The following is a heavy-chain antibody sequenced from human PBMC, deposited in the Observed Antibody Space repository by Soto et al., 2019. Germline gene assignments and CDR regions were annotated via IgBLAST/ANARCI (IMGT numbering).Heavy chain of an antibody. J-gene: IGHJ6*02. D-gene: IGHD5-12*01. CDR1: GGSISSYD. CDR2: IYYSGST. Sequence: SEILCVRCSVSGGSISSYDWSWIRQPPGKGLEWIGYIYYSGSTNYNPSLKSRVTISVDTSKNQFSLKLSSVTAADTAVYYCARQMRGATISIYYYGMDVWGQGTTVTVSS. CDR3: ARQMRGATISIYYYGMDV. V-gene: IGHV4-59*01.